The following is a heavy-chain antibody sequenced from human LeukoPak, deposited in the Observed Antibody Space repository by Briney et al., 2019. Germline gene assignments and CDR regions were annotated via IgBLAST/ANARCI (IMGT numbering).Heavy chain of an antibody. Sequence: GGSLRLSCAASGFTVRSSYMSWVRQAPGKGLEWVSVTYSGGSPDYADSAKGRFTISSDNSKNTLYLQMNSLRVEDTAVYYCARDGADNSGYYFGSLWGQGTMVTVSS. V-gene: IGHV3-53*01. J-gene: IGHJ3*01. CDR2: TYSGGSP. CDR1: GFTVRSSY. CDR3: ARDGADNSGYYFGSL. D-gene: IGHD3-22*01.